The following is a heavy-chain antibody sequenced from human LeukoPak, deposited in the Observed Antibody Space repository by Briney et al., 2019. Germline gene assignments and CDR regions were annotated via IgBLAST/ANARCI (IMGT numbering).Heavy chain of an antibody. D-gene: IGHD3-10*01. CDR3: ARDQLYYYGSGSDY. V-gene: IGHV3-21*01. CDR1: GFTFSSYS. CDR2: ISSSSSYI. J-gene: IGHJ4*02. Sequence: GGSLRLSCAASGFTFSSYSMNWVRQAPGKGLEWVSSISSSSSYIYYADSVKGRFTISRDNAKNSLYLQMNSLRAEDTAVYYCARDQLYYYGSGSDYWGQGTLVTVSS.